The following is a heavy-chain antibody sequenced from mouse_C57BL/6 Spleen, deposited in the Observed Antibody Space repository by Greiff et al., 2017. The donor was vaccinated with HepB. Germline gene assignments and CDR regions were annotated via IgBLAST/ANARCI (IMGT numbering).Heavy chain of an antibody. D-gene: IGHD2-5*01. J-gene: IGHJ4*01. CDR3: ARKAYYSNYARRNAMDY. V-gene: IGHV2-2*01. Sequence: VMLVESGPGLVQPSQSLSITCTVSGFSLTSYGVHWVRQSPGKGLEWLGVIWSGGSTDYNAAFISRLSISKDNSKSQVFFKMNSLQADDTAIYYCARKAYYSNYARRNAMDYWGQGTSVTVSS. CDR1: GFSLTSYG. CDR2: IWSGGST.